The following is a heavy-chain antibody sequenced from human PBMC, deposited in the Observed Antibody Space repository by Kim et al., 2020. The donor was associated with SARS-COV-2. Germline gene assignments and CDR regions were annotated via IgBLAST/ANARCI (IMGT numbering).Heavy chain of an antibody. CDR3: ASYGPGN. D-gene: IGHD3-10*01. Sequence: IFGTANHAQKFQGRVTITADESTSTAYMELSSLRSEDTAVYYCASYGPGNWGQGTLVTVSS. J-gene: IGHJ4*02. CDR2: IFGTA. V-gene: IGHV1-69*01.